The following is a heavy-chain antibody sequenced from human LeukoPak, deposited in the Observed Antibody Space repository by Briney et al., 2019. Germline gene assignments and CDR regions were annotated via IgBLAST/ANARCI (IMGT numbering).Heavy chain of an antibody. V-gene: IGHV4-30-2*01. D-gene: IGHD3-10*01. CDR3: AREETMVGGISWFDP. J-gene: IGHJ5*02. CDR1: GGSISSGGYY. Sequence: SETLSLTCTVSGGSISSGGYYWSWIRQPPGKGLEWIGYIYHSGSTYYNPSLKSRVTISVDRSKNQFSLKLSSVTAADTAVYYCAREETMVGGISWFDPWGQGTLVTVSS. CDR2: IYHSGST.